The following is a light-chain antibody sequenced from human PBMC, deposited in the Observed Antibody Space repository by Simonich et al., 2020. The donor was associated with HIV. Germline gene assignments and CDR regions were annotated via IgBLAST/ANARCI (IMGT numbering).Light chain of an antibody. V-gene: IGKV3-11*01. Sequence: EIVLTQSPATLSLSPGERATLSRRSSQCVSSYLAWYQQKPGQATRLLIYEASTRATGIPAMFSGSGSETDFTHTISSMQTEDFAVYYCQQYNNWPLYTFGQGTKLEIK. CDR3: QQYNNWPLYT. J-gene: IGKJ2*01. CDR2: EAS. CDR1: QCVSSY.